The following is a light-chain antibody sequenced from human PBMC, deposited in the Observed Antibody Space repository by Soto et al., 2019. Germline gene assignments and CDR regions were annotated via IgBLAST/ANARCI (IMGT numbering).Light chain of an antibody. V-gene: IGKV1-9*01. J-gene: IGKJ5*01. CDR2: AGY. CDR3: QYLNGAPTIT. CDR1: QDVSDF. Sequence: DIQLTQSPSILSASVGDRVTLTCRASQDVSDFLAWYQHPPGKAPNLLIYAGYTLHSGVPSRFSGSGSGTEFSLTITGLQPEDFVTYYCQYLNGAPTITFGQGTRLEIK.